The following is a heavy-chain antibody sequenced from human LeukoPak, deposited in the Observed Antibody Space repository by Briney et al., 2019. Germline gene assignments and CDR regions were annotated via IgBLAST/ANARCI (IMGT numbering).Heavy chain of an antibody. CDR2: IYYSGST. CDR1: GDSISSYY. CDR3: ARDGRYDSSGYTFDY. Sequence: SETLSLTCTVSGDSISSYYWSWIRQPPGKGLEWIGYIYYSGSTNYNPSLKSRVTISVDTSKNQFSLKLSSVTAADTAVYYCARDGRYDSSGYTFDYWGQGTLVTVSS. V-gene: IGHV4-59*01. D-gene: IGHD3-22*01. J-gene: IGHJ4*02.